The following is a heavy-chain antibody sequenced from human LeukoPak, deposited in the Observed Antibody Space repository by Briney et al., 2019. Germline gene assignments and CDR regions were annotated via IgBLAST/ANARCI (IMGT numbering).Heavy chain of an antibody. CDR3: ARAHDFWSGYTVDY. CDR1: GGSISSGGYY. J-gene: IGHJ4*02. CDR2: IYHSGST. Sequence: SETLSLTCTVSGGSISSGGYYWSWIRQPPGKGLEWIGYIYHSGSTYYNPSLKSRVTISVDRSKNRFSLKLSSVTAADTAVYYCARAHDFWSGYTVDYWGQGTLVTVSS. V-gene: IGHV4-30-2*01. D-gene: IGHD3-3*01.